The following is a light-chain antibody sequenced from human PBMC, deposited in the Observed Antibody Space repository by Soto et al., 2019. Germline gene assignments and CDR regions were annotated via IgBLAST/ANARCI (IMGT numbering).Light chain of an antibody. CDR2: GAS. Sequence: EIVLTQSPGTLSLSPGERATLSCRASQSVSSSYLAWYQQTPGQAPRLLIYGASSRATGIPDRFSGSGSGTDFTLTICRLEPGDFAVYYCQQYDSSPLTFGGGNKVEIK. J-gene: IGKJ4*01. CDR1: QSVSSSY. V-gene: IGKV3-20*01. CDR3: QQYDSSPLT.